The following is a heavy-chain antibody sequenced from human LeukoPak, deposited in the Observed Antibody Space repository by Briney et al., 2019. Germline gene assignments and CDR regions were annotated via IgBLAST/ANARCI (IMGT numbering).Heavy chain of an antibody. D-gene: IGHD1-26*01. CDR2: ISSNGGST. CDR1: GFTFSSYA. CDR3: ARVRLSGSYFFDY. V-gene: IGHV3-64*01. J-gene: IGHJ4*02. Sequence: PGGSLRLSCAASGFTFSSYAMHWVRQAPGKGQEYVSAISSNGGSTYYANSVRGRFTISRDNSKNTLYLQMGSLRAEDMAVYYCARVRLSGSYFFDYWGQGTLVTVSS.